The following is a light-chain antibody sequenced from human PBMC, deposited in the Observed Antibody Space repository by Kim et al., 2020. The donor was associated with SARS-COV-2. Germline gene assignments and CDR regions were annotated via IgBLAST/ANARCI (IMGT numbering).Light chain of an antibody. V-gene: IGKV3-15*01. CDR2: GAS. CDR1: QRVSNN. J-gene: IGKJ1*01. CDR3: QQYDNWPPWT. Sequence: SPGERATLSCRASQRVSNNLAWYQQKPGQAPRLLIYGASTRATGIPARFSGSGSGTEFTLTISSLQSEDFAVYYCQQYDNWPPWTFGQGTKVDIK.